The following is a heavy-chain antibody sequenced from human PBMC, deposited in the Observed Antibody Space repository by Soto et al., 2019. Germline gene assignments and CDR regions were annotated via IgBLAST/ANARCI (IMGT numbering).Heavy chain of an antibody. D-gene: IGHD1-26*01. J-gene: IGHJ6*02. CDR1: GLTFSAYG. CDR3: AKVTFSGDYYYSYGLDV. V-gene: IGHV3-30*18. CDR2: ISYDGSNK. Sequence: GGSLRLSCAASGLTFSAYGMHWVRQAPGKGLEWVAVISYDGSNKYYADSVKGRFTISRDNSKNTLYLQMNSLRAEDTAVYFCAKVTFSGDYYYSYGLDVWGQGTTVTVSS.